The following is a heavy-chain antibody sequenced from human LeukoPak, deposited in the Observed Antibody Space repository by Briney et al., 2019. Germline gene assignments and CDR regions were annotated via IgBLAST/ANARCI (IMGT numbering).Heavy chain of an antibody. CDR3: AKAVYDSSGSFDF. V-gene: IGHV3-33*06. D-gene: IGHD3-22*01. CDR2: IWYDGSNK. J-gene: IGHJ4*02. CDR1: GFTFSSYG. Sequence: GGSLRLSCAASGFTFSSYGMHWVRQAPGKGLEWVAVIWYDGSNKYYADSVKGRFTISRDNSKNTRYLQMNSLRAEDTAVYYCAKAVYDSSGSFDFWGQGTLVTVSS.